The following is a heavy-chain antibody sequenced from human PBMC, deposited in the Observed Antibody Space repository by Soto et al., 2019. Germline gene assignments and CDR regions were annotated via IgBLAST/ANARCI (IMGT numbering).Heavy chain of an antibody. J-gene: IGHJ5*02. CDR1: GYTFTGHY. CDR2: INPNSGGT. CDR3: ARDRGHYYDSSGYWNWFDP. D-gene: IGHD3-22*01. Sequence: ASVKVSCKASGYTFTGHYLHWVRQDPGQGLEWMGWINPNSGGTNYAQKFQGRVTMTRDTSISTAYMELSRLRSDDTAVYYCARDRGHYYDSSGYWNWFDPWGQGTLVNVSS. V-gene: IGHV1-2*02.